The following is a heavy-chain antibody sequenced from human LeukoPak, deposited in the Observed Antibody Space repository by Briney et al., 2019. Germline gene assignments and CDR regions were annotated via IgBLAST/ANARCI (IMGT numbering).Heavy chain of an antibody. V-gene: IGHV4-4*07. CDR1: GGSISSYY. J-gene: IGHJ4*02. Sequence: SETLSLTCTVSGGSISSYYWSWIRQPAGKGLEWIGRIYTSGSTNYNPSLKSRVTMSVDTSKNQSSLKLSSVTAADTAVYYCASESVAGTAFDYWGQGTLVTVSS. CDR3: ASESVAGTAFDY. D-gene: IGHD6-19*01. CDR2: IYTSGST.